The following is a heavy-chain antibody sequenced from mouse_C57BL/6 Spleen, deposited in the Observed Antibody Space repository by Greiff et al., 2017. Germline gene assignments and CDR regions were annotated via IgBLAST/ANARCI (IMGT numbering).Heavy chain of an antibody. CDR3: ARSYVNYVYYFDD. CDR2: INPRNGGT. V-gene: IGHV1-53*01. D-gene: IGHD2-10*02. Sequence: QVQLQQPGTELVKPGASVKLSCKASGYTFTSYWMHWVKQRPGQGLEWIGNINPRNGGTYYNEKFQSKDTLTVDKSSSPAYMQLSSLTAENSAVYYCARSYVNYVYYFDDWGQGTTLTVSS. CDR1: GYTFTSYW. J-gene: IGHJ2*01.